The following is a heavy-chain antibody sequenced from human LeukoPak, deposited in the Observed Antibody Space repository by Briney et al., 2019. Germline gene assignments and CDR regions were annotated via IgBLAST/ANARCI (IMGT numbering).Heavy chain of an antibody. V-gene: IGHV1-2*02. CDR2: INPNSGGT. D-gene: IGHD2-2*01. CDR3: ARSLFGGPAANNWFDP. J-gene: IGHJ5*02. CDR1: GYTFTGYY. Sequence: GASVKVSCKASGYTFTGYYMHWVRQAPGQGLEWMGWINPNSGGTNYAQKFQGRVTMTRDTSISTAYMELSGLRSDDTAVYYCARSLFGGPAANNWFDPWGQGTLVTVSS.